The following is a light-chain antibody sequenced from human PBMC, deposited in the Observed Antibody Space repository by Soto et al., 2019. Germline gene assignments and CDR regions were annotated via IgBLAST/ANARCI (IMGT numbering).Light chain of an antibody. J-gene: IGKJ1*01. CDR3: QQYGSSGT. V-gene: IGKV3-20*01. Sequence: EIVLTQSPGTLSLSPGERGTLSCRASQRFGSSNLAWYQQTPGQAPRLLIYGASNRATGIPDRFSGSGSGTEFTLTISRLEPEDFAVYDCQQYGSSGTFGQGTKVDIK. CDR1: QRFGSSN. CDR2: GAS.